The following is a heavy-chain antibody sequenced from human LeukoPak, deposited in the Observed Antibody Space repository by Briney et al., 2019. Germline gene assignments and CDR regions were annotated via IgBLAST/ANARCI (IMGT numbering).Heavy chain of an antibody. J-gene: IGHJ5*02. D-gene: IGHD3-10*01. Sequence: GGSLRLSCAASGFTFSSYGMHWVRQAPGKGLEWVAFIRYDGSNKYYADSVKGRFTISRDNSKNTLCLQMNSLRAEDTAVYYCAKDVVEGLWFGEGFDPWGQGTLVTVSS. V-gene: IGHV3-30*02. CDR2: IRYDGSNK. CDR1: GFTFSSYG. CDR3: AKDVVEGLWFGEGFDP.